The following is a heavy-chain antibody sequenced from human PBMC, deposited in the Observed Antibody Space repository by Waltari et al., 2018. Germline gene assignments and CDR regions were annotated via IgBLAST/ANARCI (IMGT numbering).Heavy chain of an antibody. CDR1: SFSVSTYY. CDR3: ARGNTKYGMDV. Sequence: EVQLVESGGHLIQPGGSLRLSCAASSFSVSTYYMNWVRQAPGKGLEWVSILYHAGNTYYADSVKGRFTFSRDNSKNTLYLQMNSLRAEDTAVYYCARGNTKYGMDVWGQGTTVTVSS. V-gene: IGHV3-53*01. CDR2: LYHAGNT. D-gene: IGHD3-10*01. J-gene: IGHJ6*02.